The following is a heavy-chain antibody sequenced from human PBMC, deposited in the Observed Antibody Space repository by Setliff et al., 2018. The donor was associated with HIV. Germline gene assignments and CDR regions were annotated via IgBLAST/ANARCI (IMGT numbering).Heavy chain of an antibody. Sequence: LSLTCSVSGGSFSGYYWSWIRQPPGKGLEWIGYIYIYNSGSTDYNPSLTSRVTISVDTSRNQFSLKLTSVTAADAAIYYCARGVNFDYWGQGTQVTVSS. CDR1: GGSFSGYY. J-gene: IGHJ4*02. D-gene: IGHD3-3*01. CDR3: ARGVNFDY. CDR2: IYIYNSGST. V-gene: IGHV4-59*01.